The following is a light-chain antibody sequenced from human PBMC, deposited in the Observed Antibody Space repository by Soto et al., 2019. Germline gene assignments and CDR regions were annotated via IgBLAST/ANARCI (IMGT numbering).Light chain of an antibody. CDR1: QSVLYSSDNKNY. Sequence: DIVMTQSPDSLTLSLGERATINCKSSQSVLYSSDNKNYLAWYQQKPGQPPKLLIYWASTRESGVPDRFSGSGSGTDFTLTISSLQAEDVAVYYCQQYYSTPWTFCQGTKVEIK. J-gene: IGKJ1*01. V-gene: IGKV4-1*01. CDR2: WAS. CDR3: QQYYSTPWT.